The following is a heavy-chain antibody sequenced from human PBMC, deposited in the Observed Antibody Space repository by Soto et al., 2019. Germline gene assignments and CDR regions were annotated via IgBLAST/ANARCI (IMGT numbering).Heavy chain of an antibody. CDR2: ISSNSYTI. J-gene: IGHJ4*02. CDR1: GFTFSSYD. D-gene: IGHD2-15*01. Sequence: PGGSLRLSCAASGFTFSSYDMNWVRQAPGKGLEWVSYISSNSYTIYYADSVKGRFTISRDNAKNSLYLQMNSLRAEDTAVYYCARDKGRSPLDYWGQGTLVTVSS. CDR3: ARDKGRSPLDY. V-gene: IGHV3-48*01.